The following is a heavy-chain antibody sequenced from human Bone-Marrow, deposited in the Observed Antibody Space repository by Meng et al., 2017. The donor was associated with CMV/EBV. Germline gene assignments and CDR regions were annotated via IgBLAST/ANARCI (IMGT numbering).Heavy chain of an antibody. CDR1: GGSISSNSYY. V-gene: IGHV4-39*07. Sequence: SETLSLTCTVSGGSISSNSYYWGWIRQSPGKRLEWIGSIYYSGNTYYNPSLKSRIIISVDTSKNQFSLNLRSVTAADTAVYYCARARRNYYYGMDVWGQGTMVTVSS. J-gene: IGHJ6*02. CDR3: ARARRNYYYGMDV. D-gene: IGHD1-1*01. CDR2: IYYSGNT.